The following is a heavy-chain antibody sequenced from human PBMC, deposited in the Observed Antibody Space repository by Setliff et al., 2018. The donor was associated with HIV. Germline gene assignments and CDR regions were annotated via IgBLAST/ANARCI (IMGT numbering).Heavy chain of an antibody. CDR3: VTGVGTSSVDY. J-gene: IGHJ4*02. CDR2: IKTKTQRGTT. D-gene: IGHD3-22*01. V-gene: IGHV3-15*01. Sequence: GGSLRLSCAASGFTFSNSWMTWVRQAPGKGLEWVGRIKTKTQRGTTDYAAPAKGRFIISRDDSKNTLYLQMNILRSEDTAVYYCVTGVGTSSVDYWGQGTMVTVSS. CDR1: GFTFSNSW.